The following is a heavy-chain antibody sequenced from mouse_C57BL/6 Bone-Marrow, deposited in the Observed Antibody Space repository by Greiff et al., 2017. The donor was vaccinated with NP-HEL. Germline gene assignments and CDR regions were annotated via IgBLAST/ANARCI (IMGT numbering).Heavy chain of an antibody. D-gene: IGHD2-1*01. V-gene: IGHV5-2*01. Sequence: EVKVVESGGGLVQPGESLKLSCESNEYEFPSHDMSWVRKTPEKRLELVAAINSDGGSTYYTDTMERRFIISRDNTKKTLYLQMSSLRSEDTAVYYCARIYDGNYSWFAYWGQGTLVTVSA. CDR3: ARIYDGNYSWFAY. CDR1: EYEFPSHD. J-gene: IGHJ3*01. CDR2: INSDGGST.